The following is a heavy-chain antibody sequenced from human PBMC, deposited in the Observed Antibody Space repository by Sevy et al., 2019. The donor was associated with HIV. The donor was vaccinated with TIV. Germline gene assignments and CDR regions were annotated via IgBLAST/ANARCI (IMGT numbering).Heavy chain of an antibody. D-gene: IGHD3-16*01. J-gene: IGHJ4*02. CDR1: GFSFSANW. Sequence: GGSLRLSCAASGFSFSANWMNWVRQAPGKGLEWVANIKGDGGDKHYVDSVEGRFTISRDNAKNVLYVQMNSLRVEDTAVYYCAHETFGRFESWGQGTLVTFSS. CDR2: IKGDGGDK. CDR3: AHETFGRFES. V-gene: IGHV3-7*01.